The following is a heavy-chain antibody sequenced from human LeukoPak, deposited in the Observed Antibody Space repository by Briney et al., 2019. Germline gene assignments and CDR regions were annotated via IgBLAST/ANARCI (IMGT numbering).Heavy chain of an antibody. D-gene: IGHD3-3*01. V-gene: IGHV1-8*01. Sequence: GASVKVSCKASGYTFTSYDINWVRQATGQGLEWMGWMNPNSGNTGYAQKFQGRVTMTRNTSISTAYMELSSLRSEDTAVYYCARGPQSRYYDFWSGYYTGASGDYWGQGTLVTVSS. J-gene: IGHJ4*02. CDR3: ARGPQSRYYDFWSGYYTGASGDY. CDR1: GYTFTSYD. CDR2: MNPNSGNT.